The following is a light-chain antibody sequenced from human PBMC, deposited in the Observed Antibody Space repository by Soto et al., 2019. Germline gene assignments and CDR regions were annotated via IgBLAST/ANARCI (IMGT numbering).Light chain of an antibody. CDR1: QSVLYSSNNKNY. CDR3: KQCDSTPPVT. V-gene: IGKV4-1*01. J-gene: IGKJ1*01. CDR2: WAS. Sequence: DIVMTQSPDSLAVSLGERATINCKSSQSVLYSSNNKNYLPWYQQKPGQPPKLLIYWASTRESGVPDRFSVIGSGTDFTRAIISFQAEDVAFYYCKQCDSTPPVTFGEATKGEIK.